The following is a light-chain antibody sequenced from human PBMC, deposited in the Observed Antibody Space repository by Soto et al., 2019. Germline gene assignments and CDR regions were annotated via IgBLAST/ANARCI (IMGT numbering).Light chain of an antibody. CDR3: QQYGSSPYT. Sequence: EIVLTQSPGPLSLSPGERATLSCRASQSVTSSYLAWYQQKHGQAPRLLIYGASSSATGIPGRFSGSGAGTDFTLTSSRLEPEDAAVYYCQQYGSSPYTFGQGTKLEIK. J-gene: IGKJ2*01. V-gene: IGKV3-20*01. CDR2: GAS. CDR1: QSVTSSY.